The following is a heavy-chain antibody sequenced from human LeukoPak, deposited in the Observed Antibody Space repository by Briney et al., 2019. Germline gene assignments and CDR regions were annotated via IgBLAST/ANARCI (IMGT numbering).Heavy chain of an antibody. CDR3: VRGGDLRAGWFDL. D-gene: IGHD4-17*01. CDR2: IGTAGDT. J-gene: IGHJ2*01. Sequence: GGSLRLSCAASGFTFSRYDMHWVRQFTGKSLEWVSGIGTAGDTYHLDSVKGRFTISRENAKNALYLQMNSLRVGDTAVYYCVRGGDLRAGWFDLWGRGNLVSVSS. V-gene: IGHV3-13*01. CDR1: GFTFSRYD.